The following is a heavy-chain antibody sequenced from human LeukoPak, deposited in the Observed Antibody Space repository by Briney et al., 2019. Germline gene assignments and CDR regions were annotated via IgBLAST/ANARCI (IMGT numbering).Heavy chain of an antibody. Sequence: PGGSLRLSCAASGFTFSNYWMSWVRQVPGKGLEWVANVKQDGSEKYYVDSVKGRFTISRDNAKNSLYLQMNSLGAEDTAVYYCARDLLASYWAPMSHWGQGTLVTVSS. D-gene: IGHD3-10*02. CDR3: ARDLLASYWAPMSH. CDR1: GFTFSNYW. CDR2: VKQDGSEK. J-gene: IGHJ4*02. V-gene: IGHV3-7*01.